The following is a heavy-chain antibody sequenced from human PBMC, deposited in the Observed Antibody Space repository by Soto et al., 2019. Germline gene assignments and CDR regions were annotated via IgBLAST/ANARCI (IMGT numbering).Heavy chain of an antibody. V-gene: IGHV3-30*18. CDR2: ASYDGSYK. J-gene: IGHJ4*02. CDR3: AKARSVMATTPDFDY. D-gene: IGHD5-12*01. CDR1: GFTFSSFG. Sequence: QVQLVESGGGVVQPGRSLRLSCAASGFTFSSFGMHWVRQAPGKGLEWVAVASYDGSYKYYADSVKGRFTISRENSKNTLYLQMNSLRSAETAVYYCAKARSVMATTPDFDYWGQGTLFTVSS.